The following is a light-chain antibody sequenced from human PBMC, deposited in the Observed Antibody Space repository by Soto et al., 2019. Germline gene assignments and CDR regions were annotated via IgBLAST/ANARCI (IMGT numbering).Light chain of an antibody. Sequence: DIQMTQSPSTLSASIGDRVTITCRASQSISRWVAWYQQKPGEAPKVLIWDASSLQRGVPSRFSGSGSGTDFTLTISSLQPEDFATYYCQQSYSAPYTFGQGTKVDIK. CDR1: QSISRW. CDR3: QQSYSAPYT. CDR2: DAS. V-gene: IGKV1-5*01. J-gene: IGKJ2*01.